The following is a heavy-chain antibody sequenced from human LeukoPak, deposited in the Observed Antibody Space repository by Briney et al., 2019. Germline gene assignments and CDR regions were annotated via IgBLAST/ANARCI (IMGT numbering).Heavy chain of an antibody. J-gene: IGHJ4*02. CDR3: ARRAGGYSHPYDY. CDR1: GFTVSVNY. V-gene: IGHV3-53*01. CDR2: IYSVGTT. Sequence: GGSPRLSCAVSGFTVSVNYMSWVRQAPGKGLEWVSLIYSVGTTYYAYSVRGGFTISRDNSKNTLYLQMNSLRAEDTAVYYCARRAGGYSHPYDYWGQGTLVTVSS. D-gene: IGHD4-23*01.